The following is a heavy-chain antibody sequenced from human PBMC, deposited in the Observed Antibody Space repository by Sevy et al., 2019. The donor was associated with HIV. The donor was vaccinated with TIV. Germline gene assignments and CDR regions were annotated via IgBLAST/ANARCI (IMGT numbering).Heavy chain of an antibody. CDR1: GFTFSSYA. CDR3: AGDRGAYDSSGYDY. CDR2: ISYDGSNK. Sequence: GGSLRLSCAASGFTFSSYAMHWVRQAPGKGLEWVAVISYDGSNKYYADSVKGRFTISRDNSKNTLYLQMNSLRAEDTAVYYWAGDRGAYDSSGYDYWGQGTLVTVSS. J-gene: IGHJ4*02. V-gene: IGHV3-30-3*01. D-gene: IGHD3-22*01.